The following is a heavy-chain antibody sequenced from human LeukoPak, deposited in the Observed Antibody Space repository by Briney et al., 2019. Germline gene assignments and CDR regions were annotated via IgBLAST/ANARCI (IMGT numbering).Heavy chain of an antibody. J-gene: IGHJ4*02. CDR1: GFTFSDYY. D-gene: IGHD1-1*01. CDR2: ISSSGSTI. V-gene: IGHV3-11*01. Sequence: GGSLRLSCAASGFTFSDYYMSWIRQAPGKGLEWVSYISSSGSTIYYADSVKGRFTISRDNSKNSPYLQMNSLRAEDTAVYYCARKRYKKGITPRYFDYWGQGTLVTVSS. CDR3: ARKRYKKGITPRYFDY.